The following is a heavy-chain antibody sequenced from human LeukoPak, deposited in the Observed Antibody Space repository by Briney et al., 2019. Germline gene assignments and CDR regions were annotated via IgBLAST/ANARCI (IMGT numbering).Heavy chain of an antibody. Sequence: GGSLRLSCAASGFTFSNYVMSWVRQAPGKGLEWVSGISDRGSGTYYADSVKGRFTISRDNSKNTLYLQMNSLRAEDTAVYYCAKDLVPGTQWGQGILVTVAS. D-gene: IGHD1-1*01. CDR1: GFTFSNYV. CDR2: ISDRGSGT. V-gene: IGHV3-23*01. J-gene: IGHJ4*02. CDR3: AKDLVPGTQ.